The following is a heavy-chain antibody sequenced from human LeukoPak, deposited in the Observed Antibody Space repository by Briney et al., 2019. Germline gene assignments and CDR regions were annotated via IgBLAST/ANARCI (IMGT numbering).Heavy chain of an antibody. V-gene: IGHV3-48*03. CDR1: GFTFSSYE. CDR3: ARVRCSSSSCYSSSWSCFFDH. CDR2: ISSSGGAI. D-gene: IGHD2-2*02. J-gene: IGHJ4*02. Sequence: GGSLRLSCAASGFTFSSYEMNWVRQAPGKGLEWVSYISSSGGAIYYADSVKGRFTISRDNAKNSLYLQMNSLRAEDSAVYCCARVRCSSSSCYSSSWSCFFDHWGQGTLVTVSS.